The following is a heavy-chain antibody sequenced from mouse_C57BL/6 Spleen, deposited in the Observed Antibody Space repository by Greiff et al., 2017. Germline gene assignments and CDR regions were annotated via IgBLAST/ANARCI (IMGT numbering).Heavy chain of an antibody. Sequence: EVHLVESGGGLVQPGGSLSLSCAASGFTFTDYYMSWVRQPPGKALEWLGFIRNKANGYTTEYSASVKGRFTISRDNSQSILYLQMNALRAEDSATYYCARSNYYGVGAMDYWGQGTSVTVSS. D-gene: IGHD1-1*01. V-gene: IGHV7-3*01. CDR2: IRNKANGYTT. J-gene: IGHJ4*01. CDR1: GFTFTDYY. CDR3: ARSNYYGVGAMDY.